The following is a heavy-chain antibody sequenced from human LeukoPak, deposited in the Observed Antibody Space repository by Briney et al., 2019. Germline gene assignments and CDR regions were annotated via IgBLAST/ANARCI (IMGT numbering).Heavy chain of an antibody. V-gene: IGHV5-51*01. CDR3: ARAIPGTYYLDY. D-gene: IGHD3-10*01. CDR2: IYSGNSDT. J-gene: IGHJ4*02. CDR1: GYGSTNYW. Sequence: GESLKISCKGSGYGSTNYWFGWVRQLPGKGLEWMGLIYSGNSDTRYSPSFQGQVTVSADKSINTVYLQWSSLKASDSAIYFCARAIPGTYYLDYWGQGTLVAVSS.